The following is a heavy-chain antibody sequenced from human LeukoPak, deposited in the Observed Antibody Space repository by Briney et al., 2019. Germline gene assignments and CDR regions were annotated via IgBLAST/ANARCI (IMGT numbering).Heavy chain of an antibody. D-gene: IGHD3-10*01. Sequence: SETLSLTCTVSGGSISSYYWSWIRQPPGKGLEWIGYIYYSGSTNYKSSLKSRVTISVDTSKNQFSLKLSSVTAADTAVYYCARDGRAGFGETHPDFWGQGTLVTVSS. CDR3: ARDGRAGFGETHPDF. J-gene: IGHJ4*02. CDR1: GGSISSYY. V-gene: IGHV4-59*01. CDR2: IYYSGST.